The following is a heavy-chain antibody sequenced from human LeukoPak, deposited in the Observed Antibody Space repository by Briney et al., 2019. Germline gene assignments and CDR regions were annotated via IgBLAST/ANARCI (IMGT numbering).Heavy chain of an antibody. V-gene: IGHV4-34*01. CDR3: ARGRGSSSYDY. Sequence: SETLSLTCAVYGGSFSGYYWSWIRQPPGKGLEWIGEINHSGSTNYNPSLKSRVTISVDTSKNRFSLKLSSVTAADTAVYYCARGRGSSSYDYWGQGTLVTVSS. CDR1: GGSFSGYY. CDR2: INHSGST. D-gene: IGHD6-13*01. J-gene: IGHJ4*02.